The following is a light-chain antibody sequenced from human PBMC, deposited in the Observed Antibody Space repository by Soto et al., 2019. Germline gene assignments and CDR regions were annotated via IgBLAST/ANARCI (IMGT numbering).Light chain of an antibody. V-gene: IGLV1-44*01. CDR3: AAWDDNLNGRV. CDR1: WSNIGDNT. Sequence: QSVLTQPPSASGTPGQRVTISCSGSWSNIGDNTVDWYQQLPGTAPKLLIYNNNQRPSGVPDRFSGSKSGTSASLAISGLQSEDEADYYCAAWDDNLNGRVFGGGTKSPS. J-gene: IGLJ3*02. CDR2: NNN.